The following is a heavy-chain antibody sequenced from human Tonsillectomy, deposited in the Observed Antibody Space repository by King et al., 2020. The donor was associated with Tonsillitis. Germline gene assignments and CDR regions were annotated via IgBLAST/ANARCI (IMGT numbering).Heavy chain of an antibody. V-gene: IGHV3-23*03. CDR2: IYSGGSST. Sequence: VQLVESGGGLVQPGGSLRLSCAASGFTFSSYAMSWVRQAPGKGLEWVSVIYSGGSSTYYADSVKGRFTISRDDSKNTLYLQLNSLRAEDTAVYYCAKDHYYHSSGYYYHYWRQGTLVTVSS. J-gene: IGHJ1*01. D-gene: IGHD3-22*01. CDR1: GFTFSSYA. CDR3: AKDHYYHSSGYYYHY.